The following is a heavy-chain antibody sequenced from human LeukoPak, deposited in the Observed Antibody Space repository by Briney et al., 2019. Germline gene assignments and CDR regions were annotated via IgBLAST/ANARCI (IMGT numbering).Heavy chain of an antibody. V-gene: IGHV3-30-3*01. CDR1: GFTFSSYA. J-gene: IGHJ4*02. Sequence: GGSLKLSCAASGFTFSSYAMHWVRQAPGKGLEWVAVISYDGSNKYYADSVKGRFTISRDNSKNTLYLQMNSLRAEDTAVYYCARAVTTRFCSDYWGQGTLVTVSS. CDR2: ISYDGSNK. D-gene: IGHD4-17*01. CDR3: ARAVTTRFCSDY.